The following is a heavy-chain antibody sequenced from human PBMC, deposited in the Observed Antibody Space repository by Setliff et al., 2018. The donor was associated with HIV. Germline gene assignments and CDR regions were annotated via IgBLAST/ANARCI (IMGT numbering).Heavy chain of an antibody. CDR1: GFTFDEYA. CDR3: VRVAGFSSSWFGY. J-gene: IGHJ5*01. V-gene: IGHV3-74*03. Sequence: GGSLRLSCVASGFTFDEYALHWVRQAPGKGLEWVARINSDGSTVEHAGAVKGRLTISRDNARNTLYLEMNSLRVEDAAMYYCVRVAGFSSSWFGYWGQGTLVTVSS. CDR2: INSDGSTV. D-gene: IGHD6-13*01.